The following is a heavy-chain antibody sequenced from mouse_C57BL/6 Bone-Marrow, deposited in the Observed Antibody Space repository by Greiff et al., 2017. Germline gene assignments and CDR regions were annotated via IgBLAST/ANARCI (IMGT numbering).Heavy chain of an antibody. CDR2: ISSGGSYT. CDR1: GFTFSSYG. Sequence: EVKLLESGGDLVKPGGSLKLSCAASGFTFSSYGMSWVRQTPDKRLEWVATISSGGSYTYYPDSVKGRFTISRDNAKNTQYLQRSSLKSEDTAMDYCASRGIVALDYWGQGTTRTVSS. J-gene: IGHJ2*01. V-gene: IGHV5-6*02. D-gene: IGHD1-1*01. CDR3: ASRGIVALDY.